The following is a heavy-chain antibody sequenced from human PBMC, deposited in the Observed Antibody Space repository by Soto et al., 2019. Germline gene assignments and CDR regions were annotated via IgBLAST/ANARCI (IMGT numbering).Heavy chain of an antibody. V-gene: IGHV3-23*01. Sequence: EVQLLDSGGGLVQPGGSLRLSCAASGFTFSSYALSWVRQAPGKGREWVSGISGSGDSTNYADSVKGRFTISRDNSENTVYLQMNSLRAEDTAVYYCAKRFCTSTTCLSLDFYYYIGVWGEGTTVTVSS. CDR1: GFTFSSYA. CDR3: AKRFCTSTTCLSLDFYYYIGV. CDR2: ISGSGDST. J-gene: IGHJ6*03. D-gene: IGHD2-2*01.